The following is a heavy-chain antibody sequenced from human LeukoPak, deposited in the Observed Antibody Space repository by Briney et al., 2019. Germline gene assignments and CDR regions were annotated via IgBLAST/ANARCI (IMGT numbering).Heavy chain of an antibody. D-gene: IGHD2-15*01. CDR3: VKDGCSGGSCYSFDY. Sequence: GGSLRLSCSASGFTFSIYAVHWVPDAPGKGLEYVSAISSNGGSTYYADSVKGRFTISRDNSKNTLYLQMSSLRAEDTGVYYCVKDGCSGGSCYSFDYWGQGTLVTVSS. CDR2: ISSNGGST. J-gene: IGHJ4*02. V-gene: IGHV3-64D*09. CDR1: GFTFSIYA.